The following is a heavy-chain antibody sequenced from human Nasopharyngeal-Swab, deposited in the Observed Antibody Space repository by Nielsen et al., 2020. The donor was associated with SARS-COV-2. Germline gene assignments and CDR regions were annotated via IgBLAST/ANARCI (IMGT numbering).Heavy chain of an antibody. D-gene: IGHD3-3*01. V-gene: IGHV4-39*07. CDR2: INYNRIT. Sequence: AETLSLTCSASGGSLTSNNYYWGWMRQPPEKGREWFVNINYNRITYYNPSLKSRVTISVDTSKSQFSQKLTSVTAAVTAVYYCERAIKIFGAVVCSFDPWGTGTLVTVPS. CDR1: GGSLTSNNYY. J-gene: IGHJ5*02. CDR3: ERAIKIFGAVVCSFDP.